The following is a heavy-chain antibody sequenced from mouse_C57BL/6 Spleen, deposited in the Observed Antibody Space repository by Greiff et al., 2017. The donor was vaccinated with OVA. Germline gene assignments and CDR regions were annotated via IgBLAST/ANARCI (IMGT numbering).Heavy chain of an antibody. D-gene: IGHD1-1*01. CDR2: INPNNGGT. J-gene: IGHJ3*01. CDR3: ARIYYGSSYGFAY. V-gene: IGHV1-26*01. Sequence: EVQLQQSGPELVKPGASVKISCKASGYTFTDYYMNWVKQSHGKSLEWIGDINPNNGGTSYNQKFKGKATLTVDKSSSTAYMELRSLTSEDSAVYYCARIYYGSSYGFAYWGQGILVTVSA. CDR1: GYTFTDYY.